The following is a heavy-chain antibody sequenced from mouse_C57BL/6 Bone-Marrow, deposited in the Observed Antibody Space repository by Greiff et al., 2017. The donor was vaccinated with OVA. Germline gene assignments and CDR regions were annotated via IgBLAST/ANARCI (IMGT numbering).Heavy chain of an antibody. Sequence: EVKLQESGGGLVQPGGSMKLSCVASGFTFSNYWMNWVRQSPEKGLEWVAQIRLKSDNYATHYAESVKGRFTISRDDSKSSVYLQMNNLRAEDTGIYYCTGEDGYPHFDYWGQGTTLTVSS. CDR1: GFTFSNYW. J-gene: IGHJ2*01. CDR3: TGEDGYPHFDY. V-gene: IGHV6-3*01. CDR2: IRLKSDNYAT. D-gene: IGHD2-3*01.